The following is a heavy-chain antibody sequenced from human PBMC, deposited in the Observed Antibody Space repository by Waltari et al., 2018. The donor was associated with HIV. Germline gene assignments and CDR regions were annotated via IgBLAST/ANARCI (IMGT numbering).Heavy chain of an antibody. V-gene: IGHV1-8*01. D-gene: IGHD3-9*01. J-gene: IGHJ4*02. Sequence: QVQLVQSGAEVKKPGASIKISCMGAEYTFSNFAVNWVRQDTGQGFEWMGWVNPNSGNAGYSPQFQGRVTMTRDTSIKTAYMELSGLRSEDTAVYYCVTGGRLGAEGVSHDYWGQGTLVTVSS. CDR1: EYTFSNFA. CDR3: VTGGRLGAEGVSHDY. CDR2: VNPNSGNA.